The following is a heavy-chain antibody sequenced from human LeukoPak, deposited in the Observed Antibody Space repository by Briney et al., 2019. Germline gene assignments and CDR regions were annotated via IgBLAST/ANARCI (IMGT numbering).Heavy chain of an antibody. Sequence: GGSLRLSSAASGSTFSIYSMNWVRQAPGKGLEWVSSISSSSSFIYYADSVKGRFTISRDNAKNSLYLQMNSLRAEDTAVYYCATQGEHPYDSKRSGYFQHWGQGTLVTVSS. D-gene: IGHD3-22*01. CDR2: ISSSSSFI. V-gene: IGHV3-21*01. CDR3: ATQGEHPYDSKRSGYFQH. CDR1: GSTFSIYS. J-gene: IGHJ1*01.